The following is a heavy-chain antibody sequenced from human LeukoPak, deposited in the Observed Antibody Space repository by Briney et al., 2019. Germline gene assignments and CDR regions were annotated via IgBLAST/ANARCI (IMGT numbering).Heavy chain of an antibody. CDR3: ARELDYGGNSAFDY. CDR1: GGSISSYY. Sequence: SETLSLTCTVSGGSISSYYWSWIRQPPGKGLEWIGYIYYSGSTNYNPSLKSRVTISVDTSKNQFSLKLSSVTAADTAVYYCARELDYGGNSAFDYWAREPWSPSPQ. CDR2: IYYSGST. J-gene: IGHJ4*02. D-gene: IGHD4-23*01. V-gene: IGHV4-59*01.